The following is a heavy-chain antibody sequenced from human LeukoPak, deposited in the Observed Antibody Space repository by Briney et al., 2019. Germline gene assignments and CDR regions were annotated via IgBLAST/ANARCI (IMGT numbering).Heavy chain of an antibody. CDR2: IYTSGST. CDR3: ARTSVGYSSSWYGQWEAFDI. J-gene: IGHJ3*02. CDR1: GGSISSGSCY. Sequence: SETLSFTCAVSGGSISSGSCYWSWIRQPAGKGLEWIGRIYTSGSTNYNPSLNSRVTISVATSKNQSSLKLSSVTAAATAVYYCARTSVGYSSSWYGQWEAFDIWGQGTMVTVSS. D-gene: IGHD6-13*01. V-gene: IGHV4-61*02.